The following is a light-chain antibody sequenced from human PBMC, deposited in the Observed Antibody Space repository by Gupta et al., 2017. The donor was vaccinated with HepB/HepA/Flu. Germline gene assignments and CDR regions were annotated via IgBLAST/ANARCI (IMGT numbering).Light chain of an antibody. CDR1: EDISNY. J-gene: IGKJ1*01. CDR2: VAS. Sequence: DIQMTQSPSSLSASVGDRVTITCRASEDISNYLAWYQQKPWQVPKLLIYVASTFQSGVPSRFSGSGSGTDFTLTISSLQPEDVATYYCQRYIRAPWTFGQGTKVEIK. V-gene: IGKV1-27*01. CDR3: QRYIRAPWT.